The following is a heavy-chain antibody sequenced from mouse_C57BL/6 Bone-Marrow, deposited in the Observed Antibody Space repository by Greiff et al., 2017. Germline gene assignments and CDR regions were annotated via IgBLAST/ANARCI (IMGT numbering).Heavy chain of an antibody. Sequence: QVQLQQPGAELVRPGTSVKLSCKASGYTFTSYWMHWVKQRPGQGLEWIGVIDPSDSYTNYNQKFKGKATLTVDTSSSTAYMQLSSLTSEDSAVYYCARRDGSSFYWYFDVWGTGTTVTVSS. CDR1: GYTFTSYW. V-gene: IGHV1-59*01. J-gene: IGHJ1*03. CDR3: ARRDGSSFYWYFDV. D-gene: IGHD1-1*01. CDR2: IDPSDSYT.